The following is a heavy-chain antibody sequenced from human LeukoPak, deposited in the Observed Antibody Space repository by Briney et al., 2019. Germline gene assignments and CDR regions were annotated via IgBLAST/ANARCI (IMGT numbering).Heavy chain of an antibody. V-gene: IGHV5-51*01. D-gene: IGHD3-16*01. CDR1: GYRFSNYW. Sequence: GESLKISCKGSGYRFSNYWIGWVRQMPGKGLEWMGIVYPGDSDTRYSPSFQGQVTISADTSIGTAYLQWSSLKASDTAMYYCARGGSSGLFDPWGQGSLVTVSS. CDR3: ARGGSSGLFDP. J-gene: IGHJ5*02. CDR2: VYPGDSDT.